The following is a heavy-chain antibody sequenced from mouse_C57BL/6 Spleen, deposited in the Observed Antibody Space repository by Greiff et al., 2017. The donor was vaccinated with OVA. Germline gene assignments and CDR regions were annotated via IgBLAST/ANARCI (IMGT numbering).Heavy chain of an antibody. D-gene: IGHD4-1*01. CDR1: GYTFTSYW. CDR3: ARELTGTWYFDV. Sequence: QVRLQQPGAELVMPGASVKLSCKASGYTFTSYWMHWVKQRPGQGLEWIGEIDPSDSYTNYNQKFKGKSTLTVDKSSSTAYMQLSSLTSEDSAVDYCARELTGTWYFDVWGTGTTVTVSS. J-gene: IGHJ1*03. CDR2: IDPSDSYT. V-gene: IGHV1-69*01.